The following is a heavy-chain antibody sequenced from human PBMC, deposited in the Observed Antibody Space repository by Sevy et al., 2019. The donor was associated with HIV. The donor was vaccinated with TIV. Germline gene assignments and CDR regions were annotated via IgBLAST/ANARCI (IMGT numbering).Heavy chain of an antibody. CDR1: GYTFTSYD. CDR3: ARGDYGDRYWYFDL. Sequence: GSVKVSCKASGYTFTSYDINWVRQATGQGLEWMGWMNPNSGNTGYAQKFQGRVTMTRNTSISTAYMELSSLRSEDTAVYYCARGDYGDRYWYFDLWGRGTLVTVSS. CDR2: MNPNSGNT. V-gene: IGHV1-8*01. D-gene: IGHD4-17*01. J-gene: IGHJ2*01.